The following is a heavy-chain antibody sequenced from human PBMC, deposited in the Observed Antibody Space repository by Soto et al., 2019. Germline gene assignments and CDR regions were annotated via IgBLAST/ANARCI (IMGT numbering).Heavy chain of an antibody. V-gene: IGHV4-34*01. CDR1: GGSFSGYY. Sequence: SETLSLTCAVYGGSFSGYYWSWIRQPPGKGLEWIGEINHSGSTNYNPSLKSRVTISVDTSKNQFSLKLSSVTAADTAVYYCARGGPDSGYDYSEVLDYWGQGTLVTVSS. J-gene: IGHJ4*02. CDR3: ARGGPDSGYDYSEVLDY. D-gene: IGHD5-12*01. CDR2: INHSGST.